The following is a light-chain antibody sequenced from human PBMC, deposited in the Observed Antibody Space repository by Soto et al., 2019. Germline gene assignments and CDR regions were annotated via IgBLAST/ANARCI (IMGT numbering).Light chain of an antibody. Sequence: QSVLTQPPSSPGTHGQTVIMSCSGTRFNIGRYSVNWYQQFPGTAPKLLIFNDDHRPSGVPDRFAGSKSGTSMSLAISGLQPEDESDYFCGAWDGTMDGPVLGGGTKLTVL. CDR1: RFNIGRYS. J-gene: IGLJ2*01. V-gene: IGLV1-44*01. CDR2: NDD. CDR3: GAWDGTMDGPV.